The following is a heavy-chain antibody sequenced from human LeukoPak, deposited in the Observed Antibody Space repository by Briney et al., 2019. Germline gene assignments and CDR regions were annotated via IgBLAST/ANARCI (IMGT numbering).Heavy chain of an antibody. D-gene: IGHD3-22*01. CDR3: ARGAPLGTYYYDSSGLLISDY. J-gene: IGHJ4*02. CDR2: ISGSGSST. Sequence: PGGSLRLSCAASGFTFSSYGMSWVRQAPGKGLEWVSAISGSGSSTYYAASVKGRFTISRDNSKNTLYLQMGSLRAEDMAVYYCARGAPLGTYYYDSSGLLISDYWGQGTLVTVSS. V-gene: IGHV3-23*01. CDR1: GFTFSSYG.